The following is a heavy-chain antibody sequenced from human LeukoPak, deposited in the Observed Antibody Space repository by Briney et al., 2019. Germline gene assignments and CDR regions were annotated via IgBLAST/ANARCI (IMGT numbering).Heavy chain of an antibody. Sequence: PSETLSLTCAVYGGSFSGYYWSWIRQPPGKGLEWIGEINHSGSTNCNPSLKSRVTISVDTSKNQFSLKLSSVTAADTAVYYCARWSNCSSTSCYKSYYFDYWGQGTLVTVSS. CDR2: INHSGST. D-gene: IGHD2-2*02. J-gene: IGHJ4*02. CDR1: GGSFSGYY. CDR3: ARWSNCSSTSCYKSYYFDY. V-gene: IGHV4-34*01.